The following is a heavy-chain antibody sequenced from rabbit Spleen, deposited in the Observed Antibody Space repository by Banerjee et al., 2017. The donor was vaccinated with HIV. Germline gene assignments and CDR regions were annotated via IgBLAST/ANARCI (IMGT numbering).Heavy chain of an antibody. D-gene: IGHD4-2*01. Sequence: EQLEESAGGLVQPGGSLKLSCKASGFTLSSYYMNWVRQAPGKGLEWIGYIDPVFGITYYANWAKGRFTISKTSSTTVTLQMTSLTAADTATYFCARHYHGGSEGYSLHLWGPGTLVTVS. CDR3: ARHYHGGSEGYSLHL. CDR2: IDPVFGIT. J-gene: IGHJ4*01. V-gene: IGHV1S45*01. CDR1: GFTLSSYYM.